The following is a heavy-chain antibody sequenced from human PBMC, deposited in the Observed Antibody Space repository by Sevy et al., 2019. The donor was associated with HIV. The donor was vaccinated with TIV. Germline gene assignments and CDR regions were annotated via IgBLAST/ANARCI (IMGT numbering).Heavy chain of an antibody. D-gene: IGHD2-21*02. CDR2: IKQDGSEK. Sequence: GGSLRLSCAASGFTFSSYWMSWVRQAPGKGLEWVANIKQDGSEKYYVDSVKGRFTISRDNAKNSLYLQMNSLRAEDTVVYYCARVLHIVVVTANNDAFDIWGQGTMVTVSS. CDR3: ARVLHIVVVTANNDAFDI. V-gene: IGHV3-7*01. CDR1: GFTFSSYW. J-gene: IGHJ3*02.